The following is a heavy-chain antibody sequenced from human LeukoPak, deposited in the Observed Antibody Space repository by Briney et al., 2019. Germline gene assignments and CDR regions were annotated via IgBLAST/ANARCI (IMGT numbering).Heavy chain of an antibody. CDR2: IIPIFGTA. Sequence: SVKVSCKASGGTFSSYVISWVRQAPGQGLEWMGGIIPIFGTANYAQKFQGRVTITTDESTSTAYMELSSLRSEDTAVYYCARDFHDSSGYYDYWGQGTLVTVSS. J-gene: IGHJ4*02. V-gene: IGHV1-69*05. D-gene: IGHD3-22*01. CDR1: GGTFSSYV. CDR3: ARDFHDSSGYYDY.